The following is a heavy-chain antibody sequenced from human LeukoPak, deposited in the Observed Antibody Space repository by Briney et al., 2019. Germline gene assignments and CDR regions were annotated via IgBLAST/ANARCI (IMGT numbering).Heavy chain of an antibody. CDR3: AREDVDCWFDP. CDR2: IYTSGST. J-gene: IGHJ5*02. V-gene: IGHV4-61*02. CDR1: GGSISSGSYY. D-gene: IGHD3/OR15-3a*01. Sequence: PSQTLSLTCTVSGGSISSGSYYWSWIRQPAGKGLEWIGRIYTSGSTNYNPSLKSRVTISVDTSKNQFSLKLSSVTAADTAVYYCAREDVDCWFDPWGQGTLVTVSS.